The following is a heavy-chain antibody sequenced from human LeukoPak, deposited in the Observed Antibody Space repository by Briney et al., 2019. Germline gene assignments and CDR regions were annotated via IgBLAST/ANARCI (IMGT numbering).Heavy chain of an antibody. Sequence: PSETLSLTCTVSGASISSYYWSWIRQPPGKGLEWIGYIYYSGSTNYNPSLKSRVTISVDTSKNQFSLKLSSVTAADTAVYYCARHSIAAAPQGYWGQGTLVTVSS. CDR1: GASISSYY. J-gene: IGHJ4*02. CDR2: IYYSGST. V-gene: IGHV4-59*08. CDR3: ARHSIAAAPQGY. D-gene: IGHD6-13*01.